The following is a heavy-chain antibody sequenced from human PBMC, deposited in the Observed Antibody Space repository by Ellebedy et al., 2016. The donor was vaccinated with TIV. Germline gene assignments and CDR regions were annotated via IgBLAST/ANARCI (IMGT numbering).Heavy chain of an antibody. V-gene: IGHV4-4*02. CDR2: IYHSGST. CDR3: AGGTTVIAFDI. D-gene: IGHD4-17*01. Sequence: MPSETLSLTCAVSGVSISSSNWWSWVRQPPGKGLEWIGEIYHSGSTNYNPSFKSRVTISVDKSKNQFSLKLSSVTAADTAVYYCAGGTTVIAFDIWGQGTMVTVSS. CDR1: GVSISSSNW. J-gene: IGHJ3*02.